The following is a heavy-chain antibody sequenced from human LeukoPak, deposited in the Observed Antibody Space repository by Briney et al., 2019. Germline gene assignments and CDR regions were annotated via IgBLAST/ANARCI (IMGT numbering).Heavy chain of an antibody. CDR1: GGSISSYY. V-gene: IGHV4-59*08. CDR3: ARLANRGFADY. D-gene: IGHD3-10*01. CDR2: IYYSGST. J-gene: IGHJ4*02. Sequence: SETLSLTCTVSGGSISSYYWSWIRQPPGKGLEWIGYIYYSGSTNYNPSLKSRVTISVDTSKNQFSLKLSSVTAADTAVYCCARLANRGFADYWGQGTLVTVSS.